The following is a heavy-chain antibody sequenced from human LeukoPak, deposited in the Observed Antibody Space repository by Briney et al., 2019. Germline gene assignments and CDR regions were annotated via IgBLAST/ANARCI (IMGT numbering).Heavy chain of an antibody. V-gene: IGHV4-59*01. CDR2: IYYSGST. CDR3: ARLVDSCGYGSYCGGDCYPDY. D-gene: IGHD2-21*02. Sequence: PSETLSLTCTVSGGSISSYYWSWIRQPPGKGLEWIGYIYYSGSTNYNPSLKSRVTISVDTSKNQFSLKLSSVTAADTAVYYCARLVDSCGYGSYCGGDCYPDYWSQGTLVTVSS. CDR1: GGSISSYY. J-gene: IGHJ4*02.